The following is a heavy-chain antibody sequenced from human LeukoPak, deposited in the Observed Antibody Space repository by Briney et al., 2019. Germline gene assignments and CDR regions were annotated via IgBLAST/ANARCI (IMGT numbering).Heavy chain of an antibody. CDR1: GFTFSSHW. CDR3: ARDHVVRGLVSDY. CDR2: INQDGSEK. D-gene: IGHD3-10*01. J-gene: IGHJ4*02. V-gene: IGHV3-7*05. Sequence: PGGSLRLSCAASGFTFSSHWMSWVRQAPGKGLECVASINQDGSEKYSMDSVKGRFTISRDNAKNSLYLQMNSLRGEDTAIYYCARDHVVRGLVSDYWGQGTLVTVSS.